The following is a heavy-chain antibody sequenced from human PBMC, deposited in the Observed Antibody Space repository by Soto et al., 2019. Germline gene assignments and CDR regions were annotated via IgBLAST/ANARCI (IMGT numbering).Heavy chain of an antibody. CDR2: ISSSSSYI. CDR1: GFTFSSYS. J-gene: IGHJ4*02. V-gene: IGHV3-21*01. D-gene: IGHD1-26*01. Sequence: NPGGSLRLSCAASGFTFSSYSMNWVRQAPGKGLEWVSSISSSSSYIYYADSVKGRFTISRDNAKNSLYLQMNSLRAEDTAVHYCARDCSGVGATYDYWGQGTLVTVSS. CDR3: ARDCSGVGATYDY.